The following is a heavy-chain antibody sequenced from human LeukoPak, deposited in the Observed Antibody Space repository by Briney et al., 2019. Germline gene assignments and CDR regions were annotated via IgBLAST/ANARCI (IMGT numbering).Heavy chain of an antibody. Sequence: NPGGSLRLSCAASGFTFSNAWMSWVRQAPGKGLEWVGHIKSKTDGGTTDYAAPVKGRFTISRDDSKNTLFLQVNSLKTKDTAVYYCTLPWGSGSYYDYWGQGTLVTVSS. CDR1: GFTFSNAW. CDR3: TLPWGSGSYYDY. CDR2: IKSKTDGGTT. D-gene: IGHD3-10*01. J-gene: IGHJ4*02. V-gene: IGHV3-15*01.